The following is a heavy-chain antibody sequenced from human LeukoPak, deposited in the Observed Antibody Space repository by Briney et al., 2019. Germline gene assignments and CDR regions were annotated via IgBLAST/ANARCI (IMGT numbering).Heavy chain of an antibody. CDR3: ARDAPPEYSSSSHP. Sequence: TSETLSLTCTVSGGSISSSSYYWGWIRQPPGKGLEWIGSIYYSGSTYYNPSLKSRVTISVDRSKSQFSLKLSSVTAADTAVYYCARDAPPEYSSSSHPWGQGTLVTVSS. CDR1: GGSISSSSYY. D-gene: IGHD6-6*01. CDR2: IYYSGST. J-gene: IGHJ4*02. V-gene: IGHV4-39*07.